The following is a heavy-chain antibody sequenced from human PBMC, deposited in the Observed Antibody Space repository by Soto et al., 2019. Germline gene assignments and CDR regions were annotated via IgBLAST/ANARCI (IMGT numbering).Heavy chain of an antibody. CDR1: GGSFSGYY. V-gene: IGHV4-34*01. Sequence: QVQLQQWGAGLLKPSETLSITCAVYGGSFSGYYWSWIRQPPGKGLEWIGEINHSGSTNYNPSLNSRVTISVDTSKNKFSLKLSSVTAADTAVYYCARRIRITMGRRAPYYGMDVWGQGTTVTVSS. D-gene: IGHD3-10*01. CDR2: INHSGST. J-gene: IGHJ6*02. CDR3: ARRIRITMGRRAPYYGMDV.